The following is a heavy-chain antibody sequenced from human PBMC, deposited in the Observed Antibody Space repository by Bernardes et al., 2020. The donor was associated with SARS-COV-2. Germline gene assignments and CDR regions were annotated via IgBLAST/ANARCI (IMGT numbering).Heavy chain of an antibody. CDR3: ARILWDFYYYMDV. CDR1: GYTFTSYG. Sequence: ASAKASCKAAGYTFTSYGIVWVRLTPGHGLEWIGWISGYNYKTDYAHKLQARVTLTTDPYTDTAYMELRSLRFDDTATYYCARILWDFYYYMDVWGQGTTVTVSS. D-gene: IGHD1-26*01. J-gene: IGHJ6*02. V-gene: IGHV1-18*04. CDR2: ISGYNYKT.